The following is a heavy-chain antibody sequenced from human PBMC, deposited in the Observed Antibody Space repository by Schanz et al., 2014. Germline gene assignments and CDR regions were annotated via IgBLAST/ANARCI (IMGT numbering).Heavy chain of an antibody. CDR1: GFGFSDYY. D-gene: IGHD5-12*01. CDR2: LWHDGSKK. J-gene: IGHJ4*02. Sequence: VQLVESGGGLIQPGGSLRLSCAASGFGFSDYYMSWVRQAPGKGLEWVAILWHDGSKKYYADSVKGRFTVSRDNSKNTLYLQLNSLRAEDTAVYYCARDFHGYGPHLDYWGQGSLVTVSS. V-gene: IGHV3-33*08. CDR3: ARDFHGYGPHLDY.